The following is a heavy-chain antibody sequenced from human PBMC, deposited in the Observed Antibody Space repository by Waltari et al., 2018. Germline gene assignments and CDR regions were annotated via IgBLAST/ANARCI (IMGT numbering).Heavy chain of an antibody. J-gene: IGHJ4*02. V-gene: IGHV4-39*01. CDR1: GDSISSSNYY. CDR2: VYYSGTT. D-gene: IGHD5-12*01. Sequence: QLQLQESGPGLVKPSETLSLSCSVSGDSISSSNYYWGWIRQPPGKGLEWIASVYYSGTTYSNPSLKSRVTISADTSRNQCYLRLTSVTATDTAVYYCARSSAGMPRWLGDYWGQGILVTVSS. CDR3: ARSSAGMPRWLGDY.